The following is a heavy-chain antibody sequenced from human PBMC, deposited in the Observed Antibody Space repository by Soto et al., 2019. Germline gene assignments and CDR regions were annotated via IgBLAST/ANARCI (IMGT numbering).Heavy chain of an antibody. CDR1: GFTFNNYA. V-gene: IGHV3-23*01. D-gene: IGHD3-3*01. CDR3: AKTAGYYDF. J-gene: IGHJ4*02. CDR2: VNAAGENT. Sequence: GGSLRLSCAASGFTFNNYAMSWVRQAPGKGLDWVSLVNAAGENTWYADSVKGRFTISRDNSRNTLYLQMNSLRVEDTAIYYCAKTAGYYDFWSQGTLVTVSS.